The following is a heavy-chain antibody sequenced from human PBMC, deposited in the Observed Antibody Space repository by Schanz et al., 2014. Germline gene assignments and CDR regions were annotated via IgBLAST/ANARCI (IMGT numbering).Heavy chain of an antibody. J-gene: IGHJ6*02. D-gene: IGHD3-10*01. CDR3: ARLPVGYGSGIWDV. CDR1: GFTLSSYA. V-gene: IGHV3-30-3*01. CDR2: ISYDGSNK. Sequence: QVQLVESGGGVVQPGRSLRLSCAAYGFTLSSYAMHWVRQAPGKGLEWVAVISYDGSNKYYADSVKGRFTISRDNAKNSLFLQMNSLRVEDTAVYYCARLPVGYGSGIWDVWGQGTSXTVSS.